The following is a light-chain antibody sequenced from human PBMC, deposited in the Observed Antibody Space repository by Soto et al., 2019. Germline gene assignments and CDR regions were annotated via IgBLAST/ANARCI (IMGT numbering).Light chain of an antibody. CDR2: DIS. Sequence: ETVLTQSPGTLSLSPGERATLSCRASQNIHNNYLAWYQQKPGQAPRLLIYDISTRATGIPDRFSGSGSGTDFTRTISRLEPEDFAVYYCQRYDTAKTFGQGTKVEIK. CDR1: QNIHNNY. V-gene: IGKV3-20*01. J-gene: IGKJ1*01. CDR3: QRYDTAKT.